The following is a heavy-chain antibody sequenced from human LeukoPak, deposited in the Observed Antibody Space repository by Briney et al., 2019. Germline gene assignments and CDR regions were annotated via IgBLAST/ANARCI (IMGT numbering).Heavy chain of an antibody. CDR3: ARDVGGGSSYYFDY. Sequence: GGSLRLSCAASGFTFISYSMNWVRQAPGKGLEWVSSITSSSSYIYYADSVKGRFTISRDNAKNSLYLQMNSLRAEDTAVYYCARDVGGGSSYYFDYWGQGTLVTVSS. CDR2: ITSSSSYI. J-gene: IGHJ4*02. V-gene: IGHV3-21*03. D-gene: IGHD3-16*01. CDR1: GFTFISYS.